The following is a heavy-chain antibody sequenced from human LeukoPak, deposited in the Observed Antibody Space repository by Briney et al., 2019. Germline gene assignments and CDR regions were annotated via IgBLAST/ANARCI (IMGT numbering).Heavy chain of an antibody. CDR2: ISGNGHQT. CDR1: GFTFSRFA. V-gene: IGHV3-23*01. J-gene: IGHJ4*02. CDR3: AKDANYYDSSGYLIPFDY. D-gene: IGHD3-22*01. Sequence: PGGSRRLSCSASGFTFSRFAMTWVRQLPGRGLEWVSSISGNGHQTYYADSVKGRFSVSRANSKNILYLQMDSLRADDSALYYCAKDANYYDSSGYLIPFDYWGQGTLVTVSS.